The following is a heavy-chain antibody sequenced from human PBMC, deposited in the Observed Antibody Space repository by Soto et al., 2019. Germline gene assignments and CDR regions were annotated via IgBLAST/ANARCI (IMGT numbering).Heavy chain of an antibody. D-gene: IGHD6-13*01. CDR2: ISAHTGNT. J-gene: IGHJ3*02. Sequence: ASVKVSCKTSGYTFTNDGISWVRQAPGQGLEWMGWISAHTGNTNYAQKFQGRVTRTTDTSTSTAYIELRSLRSDDTAVYYCARVLGYNSSWWRHTAFDIWGQGTMVT. CDR1: GYTFTNDG. CDR3: ARVLGYNSSWWRHTAFDI. V-gene: IGHV1-18*01.